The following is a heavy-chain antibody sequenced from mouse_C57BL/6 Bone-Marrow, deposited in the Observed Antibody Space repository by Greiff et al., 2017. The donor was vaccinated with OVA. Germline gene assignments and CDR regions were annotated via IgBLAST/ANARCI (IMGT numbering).Heavy chain of an antibody. CDR2: ISYDGSN. J-gene: IGHJ2*01. CDR1: GYSITSGYY. D-gene: IGHD2-1*01. V-gene: IGHV3-6*01. CDR3: ARGRGELPYYFDY. Sequence: EVQLVESGPGLVKPSQSLSLTCSVTGYSITSGYYWNWIRQFPGNKLEWMGYISYDGSNNYNPSLKNRISITRDTSKNQFFLKLNSVTTEDTATYYCARGRGELPYYFDYWGQGTTLTVSS.